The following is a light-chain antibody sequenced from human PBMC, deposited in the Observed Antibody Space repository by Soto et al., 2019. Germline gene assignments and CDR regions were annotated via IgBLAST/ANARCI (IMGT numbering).Light chain of an antibody. V-gene: IGKV1-9*01. J-gene: IGKJ4*01. CDR2: AAS. Sequence: IQLTQSPSSLSASVGDRVTITCRASQGISSYLAWYQQKPGKAPKLLIYAASTLQSGVPSRFSGSGSGTDFTLTISRLQPEDFATYYCQQLNSYPTALTFGGGTKVEIK. CDR3: QQLNSYPTALT. CDR1: QGISSY.